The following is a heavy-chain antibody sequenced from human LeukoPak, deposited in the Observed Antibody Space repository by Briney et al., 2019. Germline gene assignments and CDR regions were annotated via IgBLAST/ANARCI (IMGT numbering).Heavy chain of an antibody. CDR1: GFTFDDYA. D-gene: IGHD2-2*01. Sequence: GGSLRLSCAASGFTFDDYAMPWVRQAPGKGLEWVSGISWNSGSIGYADSVKGRFTISRDNAKNSLYLQMNSLRAEDTALYYCAKPAARRALFHAFDIWGQGTMVTVSS. CDR3: AKPAARRALFHAFDI. V-gene: IGHV3-9*01. CDR2: ISWNSGSI. J-gene: IGHJ3*02.